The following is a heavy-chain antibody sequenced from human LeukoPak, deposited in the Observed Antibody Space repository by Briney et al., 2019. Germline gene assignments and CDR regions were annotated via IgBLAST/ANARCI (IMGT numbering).Heavy chain of an antibody. CDR3: ARYEFRGWWSLDY. D-gene: IGHD6-19*01. Sequence: ASVKVSCKASGYTFTSYAMHWVRQAPGQRLEWMGWINAGNGNTKYSQKFQGRVTITRDTSASTAYMELSSLRSEDTAVYYCARYEFRGWWSLDYWGQGTLVTVSS. J-gene: IGHJ4*02. CDR2: INAGNGNT. CDR1: GYTFTSYA. V-gene: IGHV1-3*01.